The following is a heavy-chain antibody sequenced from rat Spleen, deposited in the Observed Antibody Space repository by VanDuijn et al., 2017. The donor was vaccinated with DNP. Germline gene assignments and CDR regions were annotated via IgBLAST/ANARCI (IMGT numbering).Heavy chain of an antibody. CDR2: ISFSGSP. Sequence: EVQLQESGPGLVKTSQSLSLTCSVTGYSITSSYRWNWIRKFPGNKMEYIGHISFSGSPNYNPSLKSRISITRDTSKNQFFLQLNSVTTEDTATYYCARYTTGVDYWGQGVMVTVSS. V-gene: IGHV3-1*01. CDR3: ARYTTGVDY. D-gene: IGHD1-11*01. J-gene: IGHJ2*01. CDR1: GYSITSSY.